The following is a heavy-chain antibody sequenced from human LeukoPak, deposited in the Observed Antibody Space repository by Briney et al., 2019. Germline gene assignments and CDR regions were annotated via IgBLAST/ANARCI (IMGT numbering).Heavy chain of an antibody. Sequence: SETLSLTCAVSGGSFSGYSWSWIRQPPGKGLEWIGDINHSGSTNYKPSLKSRVTISVDTSKNQFSLKLSSVTAADTAEYYCAREWLSYSYYMDVWGKGTTVTVSS. CDR3: AREWLSYSYYMDV. J-gene: IGHJ6*03. CDR2: INHSGST. D-gene: IGHD5-24*01. CDR1: GGSFSGYS. V-gene: IGHV4-34*01.